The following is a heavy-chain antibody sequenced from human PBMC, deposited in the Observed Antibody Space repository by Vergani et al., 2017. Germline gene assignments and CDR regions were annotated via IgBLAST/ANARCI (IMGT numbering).Heavy chain of an antibody. CDR3: VHGPLYSSGWWWGAFDI. V-gene: IGHV3-9*01. CDR2: ISWNSNSI. CDR1: GFTFDDYA. J-gene: IGHJ3*02. D-gene: IGHD3-22*01. Sequence: EVQLVESGGGLVQPGRSLRLSCAASGFTFDDYAMHWVRQAPGKGLEWVSGISWNSNSIGYADSVKGRFTISRDNAKNSLYLQMNSLRAEYTALYYCVHGPLYSSGWWWGAFDIWGQGTMVTVSS.